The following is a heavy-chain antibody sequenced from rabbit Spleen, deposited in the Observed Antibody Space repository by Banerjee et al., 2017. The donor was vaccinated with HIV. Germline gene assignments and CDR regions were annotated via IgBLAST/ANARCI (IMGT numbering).Heavy chain of an antibody. J-gene: IGHJ6*01. CDR2: IDAGSSGFT. D-gene: IGHD8-1*01. V-gene: IGHV1S40*01. Sequence: QSLEESGGGLVQPEGSLALTCKASGFSFSISSYMCWVRQAPGKGLEWIACIDAGSSGFTYSATWAKGRFTCSKTSSTTVTLQMTSLTVADTATYFCARDTGSSFSSYGMDLWGPGTLVTVS. CDR3: ARDTGSSFSSYGMDL. CDR1: GFSFSISSY.